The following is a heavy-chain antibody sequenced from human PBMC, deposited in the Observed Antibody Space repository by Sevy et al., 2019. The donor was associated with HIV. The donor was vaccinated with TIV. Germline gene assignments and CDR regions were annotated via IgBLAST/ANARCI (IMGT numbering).Heavy chain of an antibody. CDR2: IHSSGNT. CDR1: CGSITNYY. V-gene: IGHV4-59*13. CDR3: ARYMGSGTSFDY. Sequence: SQTLSLTCTVSCGSITNYYWGWIRQPPGMRLEWIGYIHSSGNTNSNPSLKSRVTISVDTSKNQFSLNLNSVTAADTAVYYCARYMGSGTSFDYWGQGTLVTVSS. J-gene: IGHJ4*02. D-gene: IGHD6-13*01.